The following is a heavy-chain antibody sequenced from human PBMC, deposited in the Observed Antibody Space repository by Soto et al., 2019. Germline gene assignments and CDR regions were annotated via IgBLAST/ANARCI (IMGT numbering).Heavy chain of an antibody. D-gene: IGHD3-22*01. CDR1: GASLSRDDSY. CDR2: IYYSGST. V-gene: IGHV4-30-4*01. J-gene: IGHJ4*02. Sequence: QVQLQESGPGLLKPSQTLSLTCTVSGASLSRDDSYWTWIRQPPGKGLEWIGSIYYSGSTYYNPSLKSRVTISLDTSNNQFSLNLSSVTAADTAVYYCARANYDSSTSYRDYWGEGAVVTVAS. CDR3: ARANYDSSTSYRDY.